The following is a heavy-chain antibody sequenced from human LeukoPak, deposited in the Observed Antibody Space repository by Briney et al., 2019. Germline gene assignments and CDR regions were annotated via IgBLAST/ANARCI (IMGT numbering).Heavy chain of an antibody. CDR1: GYTFTSYG. CDR2: ISAYNGNT. Sequence: ASVKVSCKASGYTFTSYGISWVRQAPGQGLEWMGWISAYNGNTNYAQKLQGRVTMTTDTSTSTAYMELRSLRSDDTAVYYCARRLRYFDWLFAPTDYWGQGTLVTVSS. CDR3: ARRLRYFDWLFAPTDY. J-gene: IGHJ4*02. D-gene: IGHD3-9*01. V-gene: IGHV1-18*01.